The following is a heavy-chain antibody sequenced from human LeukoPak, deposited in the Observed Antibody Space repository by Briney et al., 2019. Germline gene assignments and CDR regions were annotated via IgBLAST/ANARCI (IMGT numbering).Heavy chain of an antibody. J-gene: IGHJ4*02. Sequence: GGSLRLSCAASGFIFSDYYMTWIRQAPGKGMEWISYISSGSSTIYYADSVKGRFTISRDNSKNTMYLHMNSLRAEDTALYFCARDERSIQFNFWGQGTLVTVSS. CDR3: ARDERSIQFNF. CDR2: ISSGSSTI. V-gene: IGHV3-11*01. D-gene: IGHD5-24*01. CDR1: GFIFSDYY.